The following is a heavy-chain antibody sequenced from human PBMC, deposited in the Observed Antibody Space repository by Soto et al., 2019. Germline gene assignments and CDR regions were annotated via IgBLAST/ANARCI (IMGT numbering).Heavy chain of an antibody. V-gene: IGHV3-11*06. CDR2: ITDSGTYT. Sequence: QVQLVESGGGLVKPGGSLRLSCAASGFTFSDYYMSWIRQAPGKGLEWVSYITDSGTYTNYADSVRGRFTISRDNTKNSLFLHLNGLRAEDTAVYYCARDGEQWQIRTRSFDYWGQGTLVTVSS. CDR3: ARDGEQWQIRTRSFDY. D-gene: IGHD6-19*01. CDR1: GFTFSDYY. J-gene: IGHJ4*02.